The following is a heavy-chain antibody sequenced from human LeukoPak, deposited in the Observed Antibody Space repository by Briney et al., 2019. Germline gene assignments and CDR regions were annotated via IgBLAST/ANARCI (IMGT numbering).Heavy chain of an antibody. CDR3: AINRDYYYYYGMDV. D-gene: IGHD1-14*01. J-gene: IGHJ6*02. Sequence: SETLSLTCPVSGRSLSSYYWSWIRQPAGEGLEWIGRIYTSGSPNYHPPLKRRVTLSVDTSKNQFSLKLSSVTAADTAVYYCAINRDYYYYYGMDVWGQGTTVTVSS. CDR2: IYTSGSP. V-gene: IGHV4-4*07. CDR1: GRSLSSYY.